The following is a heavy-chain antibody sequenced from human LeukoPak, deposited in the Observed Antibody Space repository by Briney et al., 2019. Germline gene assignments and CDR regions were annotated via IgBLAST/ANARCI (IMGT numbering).Heavy chain of an antibody. CDR3: AGDYISLTGYSSDFFDF. CDR2: INPSGGST. D-gene: IGHD3-9*01. V-gene: IGHV1-46*01. Sequence: ASVKVSCKAFGYTFTRYYIHWVRQAPGQGLEWMGIINPSGGSTKYSQKFQGRVTMTRDTSTSTVYMELSSLRSEDTAVYYCAGDYISLTGYSSDFFDFWGQGSLVTVTS. CDR1: GYTFTRYY. J-gene: IGHJ4*02.